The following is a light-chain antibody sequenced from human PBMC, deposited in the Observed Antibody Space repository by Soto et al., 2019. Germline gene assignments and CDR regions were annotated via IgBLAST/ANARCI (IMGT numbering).Light chain of an antibody. J-gene: IGLJ1*01. V-gene: IGLV2-14*01. Sequence: QSALTQPASVSGSPGQSITISCTGSGRDIGAYNYVSWYRQHPGKAPKLIIYEVENRPSGVSNRFSASKSAFTASLTISGLQAEDEADYYCSSYTTSYFYVFGPGTKVTVL. CDR1: GRDIGAYNY. CDR2: EVE. CDR3: SSYTTSYFYV.